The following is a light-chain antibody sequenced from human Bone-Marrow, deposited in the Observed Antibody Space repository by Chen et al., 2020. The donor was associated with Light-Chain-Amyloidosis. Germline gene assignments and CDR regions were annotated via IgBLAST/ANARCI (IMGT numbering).Light chain of an antibody. CDR1: SGSIATNY. Sequence: NFMLTQPHSVSESPGKTVIISCTRSSGSIATNYVQWYQQRPGSSPTTVIYEDDQRPSGVPDRFSCSIDRSSSSASLTISGRKTEDEADYYCQSYQGSSQGVFGGGTKLTVL. CDR3: QSYQGSSQGV. CDR2: EDD. J-gene: IGLJ3*02. V-gene: IGLV6-57*01.